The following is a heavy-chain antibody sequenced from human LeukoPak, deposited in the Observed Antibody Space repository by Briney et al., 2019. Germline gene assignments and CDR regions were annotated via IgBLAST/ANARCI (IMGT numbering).Heavy chain of an antibody. CDR3: ARGPLLRYCSSTSCYDMHYYYYYMDV. J-gene: IGHJ6*03. V-gene: IGHV7-4-1*02. D-gene: IGHD2-2*01. CDR1: GYTFSSYA. Sequence: ASVKDSCKASGYTFSSYAISWVRQAPGQGLEWMGWINTNTGNPTYAQGFTGRFVFSLDTSVSTAYLQISSLKAEDTAVYYCARGPLLRYCSSTSCYDMHYYYYYMDVWGKGTTVTVSS. CDR2: INTNTGNP.